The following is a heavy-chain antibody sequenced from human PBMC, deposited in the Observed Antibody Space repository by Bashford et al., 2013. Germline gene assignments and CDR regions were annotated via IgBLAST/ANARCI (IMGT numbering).Heavy chain of an antibody. D-gene: IGHD6-19*01. CDR2: IKQDGSEK. Sequence: VRQAPGKGLEWVANIKQDGSEKYYVDSVKGRFTISRDNAKNSLYLQMNSLRAEDTAVYYCARYRSGWHAFDYVGPGNPGHRLL. CDR3: ARYRSGWHAFDY. J-gene: IGHJ4*02. V-gene: IGHV3-7*01.